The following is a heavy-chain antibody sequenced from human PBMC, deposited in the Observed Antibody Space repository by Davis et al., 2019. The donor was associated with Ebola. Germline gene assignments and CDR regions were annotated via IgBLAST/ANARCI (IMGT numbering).Heavy chain of an antibody. D-gene: IGHD4-23*01. Sequence: GGSLRLSCKGSGYTFRNDWIAWVRQMPGKGLEWMGIIYPGDSDTRYSPSFQGQVTISADKSISTAYLQWSILKASDTAMYYCARTGIASYGGNSGFDYWGQGTLVTVSS. J-gene: IGHJ4*02. CDR1: GYTFRNDW. CDR3: ARTGIASYGGNSGFDY. V-gene: IGHV5-51*01. CDR2: IYPGDSDT.